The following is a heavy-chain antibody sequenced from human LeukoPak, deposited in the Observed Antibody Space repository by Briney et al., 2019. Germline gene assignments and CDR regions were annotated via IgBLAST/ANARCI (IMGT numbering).Heavy chain of an antibody. Sequence: ASVKVSCKASGGTFSSYAISWVRQAPGQGLEWMGRIIPILGIANYAQKFQGRVTITADKSTSTAYMELSSLRSEDTAVYYCARKSRYYDAFDIWGKGTMVTVSS. CDR3: ARKSRYYDAFDI. V-gene: IGHV1-69*04. CDR1: GGTFSSYA. J-gene: IGHJ3*02. CDR2: IIPILGIA. D-gene: IGHD1-26*01.